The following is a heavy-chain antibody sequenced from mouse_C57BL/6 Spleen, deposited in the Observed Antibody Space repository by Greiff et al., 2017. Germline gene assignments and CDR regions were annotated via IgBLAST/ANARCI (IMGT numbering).Heavy chain of an antibody. D-gene: IGHD1-1*01. V-gene: IGHV1-75*01. J-gene: IGHJ4*01. CDR1: GYTFTDYY. Sequence: QVQLQQSGPELVKPGASVKISCKASGYTFTDYYINWVKQRPGQGLELIGWIFPGSGSTYYNEKFKGKATLTVDKSSSTAYMLLSSLTSEDSAVYFCAVGGIITTVVEDYAMDYWGQGPSVTVSS. CDR2: IFPGSGST. CDR3: AVGGIITTVVEDYAMDY.